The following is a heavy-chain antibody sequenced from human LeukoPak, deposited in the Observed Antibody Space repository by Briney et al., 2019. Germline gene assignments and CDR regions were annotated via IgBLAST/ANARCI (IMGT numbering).Heavy chain of an antibody. D-gene: IGHD3-3*01. CDR3: ARTGPYYDFWSGYHTPYYFDY. J-gene: IGHJ4*02. V-gene: IGHV1-2*02. CDR1: GYTITGYY. Sequence: GASVKVSCKASGYTITGYYMHWVRQAPGQGLEWMGWINPNSGGTNYAQKFQGRVTMTRDTSISTAYMELSRLRSDDTAVYYCARTGPYYDFWSGYHTPYYFDYWGQGTLVTVSS. CDR2: INPNSGGT.